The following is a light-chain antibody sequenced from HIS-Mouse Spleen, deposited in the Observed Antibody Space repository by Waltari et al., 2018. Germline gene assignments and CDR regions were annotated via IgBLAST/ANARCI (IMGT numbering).Light chain of an antibody. CDR2: EGS. CDR1: SSDVGSYNL. Sequence: QSALTQPASVSGSPGQSITISCTGTSSDVGSYNLVSWYQQHPGKAPKLMISEGSERPSGVSNRCSGSKSGNTASLTISGLQAEDEADYYCCSYAGSSTWVFGGGTKLTVL. V-gene: IGLV2-23*01. J-gene: IGLJ3*02. CDR3: CSYAGSSTWV.